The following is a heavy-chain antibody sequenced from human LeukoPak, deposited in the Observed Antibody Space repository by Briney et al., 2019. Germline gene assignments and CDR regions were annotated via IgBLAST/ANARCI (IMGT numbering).Heavy chain of an antibody. D-gene: IGHD1-26*01. V-gene: IGHV4-39*01. CDR3: ASPWELLGAFDI. Sequence: SETLSLTCTVSGGSISSGSYYWGWIRQPPGKGLEWIGSIYYSGSTYYNPSLKSRVTISVDTSKNQFSLKLSSVTAADTAVYYCASPWELLGAFDIWGQGTMVTVSS. CDR1: GGSISSGSYY. J-gene: IGHJ3*02. CDR2: IYYSGST.